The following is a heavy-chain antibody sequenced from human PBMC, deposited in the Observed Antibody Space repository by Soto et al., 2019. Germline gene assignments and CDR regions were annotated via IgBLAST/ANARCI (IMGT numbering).Heavy chain of an antibody. J-gene: IGHJ3*01. CDR3: AREPLWSGPLPLDAFDL. D-gene: IGHD3-3*01. CDR2: FYSGGDT. CDR1: GFAVADQY. Sequence: GGSLRLSCAASGFAVADQYISWVRQAPGKGLECVSVFYSGGDTHYADSVKGRFTISRDNSKNTLYLQMNSLRAEDTAVYFCAREPLWSGPLPLDAFDLWGQGTMVTVSS. V-gene: IGHV3-53*01.